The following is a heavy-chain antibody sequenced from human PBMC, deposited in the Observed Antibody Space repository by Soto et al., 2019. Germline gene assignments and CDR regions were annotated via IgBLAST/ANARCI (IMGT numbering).Heavy chain of an antibody. V-gene: IGHV4-31*02. CDR3: ARLRIATNNYKWFDP. J-gene: IGHJ5*02. CDR2: IYVTGAV. CDR1: GAALNSGNYY. Sequence: TWSVSGAALNSGNYYWSWILQVPGKGLEWIGHIYVTGAVDYNPSLRDRITISQDTSERQFSLNLRLVTSADTAVYYCARLRIATNNYKWFDPWGQGTLVTVSS. D-gene: IGHD2-21*01.